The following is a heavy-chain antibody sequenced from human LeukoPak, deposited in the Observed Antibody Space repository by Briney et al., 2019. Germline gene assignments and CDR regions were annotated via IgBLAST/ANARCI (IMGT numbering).Heavy chain of an antibody. Sequence: GGSLRLSCAAFGFNLSVYNMNWVRQAPGKGLEWVSYISSGGGTVFSTDSVKGRFTISRDNAKNSLYLQMNSLRVDDTAVYYCARDRAVLEHLSDAFDVWGQGTLVTVSS. CDR1: GFNLSVYN. V-gene: IGHV3-48*04. D-gene: IGHD1/OR15-1a*01. J-gene: IGHJ3*01. CDR3: ARDRAVLEHLSDAFDV. CDR2: ISSGGGTV.